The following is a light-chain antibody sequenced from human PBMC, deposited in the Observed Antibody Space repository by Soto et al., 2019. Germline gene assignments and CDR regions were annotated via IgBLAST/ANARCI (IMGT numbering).Light chain of an antibody. CDR2: YDT. V-gene: IGLV3-21*04. CDR3: QVWDSSSNRVV. Sequence: SYELTQPPSLSVAPGETARITCGGYNIGSKTVHWYQQKPGQAPVLVIFYDTDRPSGIPECFSGSNSGNTATLTINRVEVGDEADYYCQVWDSSSNRVVFGGGTKLTVL. J-gene: IGLJ2*01. CDR1: NIGSKT.